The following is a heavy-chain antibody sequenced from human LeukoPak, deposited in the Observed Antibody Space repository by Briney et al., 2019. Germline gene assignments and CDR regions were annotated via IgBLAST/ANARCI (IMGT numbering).Heavy chain of an antibody. CDR2: ISSSSSYI. J-gene: IGHJ5*02. D-gene: IGHD4-17*01. Sequence: PVGSLRLSCAASGFTFSSYSMNWVRQAPGKGLEWVSSISSSSSYIYYADSVKGRFTISRDNAKNSLYLQMNSLRAEDTAVYYCARVYYGDYGQQSIPWGQGTLVTVSS. CDR3: ARVYYGDYGQQSIP. V-gene: IGHV3-21*01. CDR1: GFTFSSYS.